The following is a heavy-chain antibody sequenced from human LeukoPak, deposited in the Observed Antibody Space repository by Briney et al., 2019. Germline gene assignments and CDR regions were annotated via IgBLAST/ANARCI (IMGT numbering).Heavy chain of an antibody. CDR1: GGSISSYY. CDR2: IYYSGST. V-gene: IGHV4-59*01. J-gene: IGHJ4*02. CDR3: AGARRYYYDSSGYSFDY. D-gene: IGHD3-22*01. Sequence: PSETLSLTCTVSGGSISSYYWSWIRQPPGKGLEWIGYIYYSGSTNYNPSLKSRVTISVDTSKNQFSLKLSSVTAADTAVYYCAGARRYYYDSSGYSFDYWGQGTLVTVSS.